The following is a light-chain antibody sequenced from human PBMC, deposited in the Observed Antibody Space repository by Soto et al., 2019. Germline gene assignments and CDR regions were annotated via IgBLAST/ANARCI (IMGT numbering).Light chain of an antibody. CDR3: QQGKTFPFT. Sequence: IQMTQSPSSVSASVGDTVTLSCQTSHGVSGWLAWYQQKRGKAPTLLIYTVSNLQSGVPSRFSGSGSGTDFSLTITNRQPEDFATYFCQQGKTFPFTFGPGTKVEVK. CDR2: TVS. V-gene: IGKV1-12*01. CDR1: HGVSGW. J-gene: IGKJ3*01.